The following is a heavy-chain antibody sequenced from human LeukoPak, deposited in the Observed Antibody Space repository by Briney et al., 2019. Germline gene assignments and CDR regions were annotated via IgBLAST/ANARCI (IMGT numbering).Heavy chain of an antibody. CDR3: AKGGIAVAGTKFDS. J-gene: IGHJ4*02. CDR2: ISWNTGNI. Sequence: GGSLRPSCAASGFTFDDCAMHWVRQAPGKGLEGVLGISWNTGNIGYADSVKGRFTISRDNANNSLYLQMNSRRAEDAALYYCAKGGIAVAGTKFDSWGQGTLVTVSS. V-gene: IGHV3-9*01. CDR1: GFTFDDCA. D-gene: IGHD6-19*01.